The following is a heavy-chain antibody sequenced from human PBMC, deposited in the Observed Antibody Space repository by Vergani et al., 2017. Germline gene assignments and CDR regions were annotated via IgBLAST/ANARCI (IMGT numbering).Heavy chain of an antibody. J-gene: IGHJ4*02. D-gene: IGHD6-13*01. Sequence: QVRLEESGPGLVKPSETLSLTCSVSGYSIGSGFYWAWIRQSPGEGLQWLTSIHNRGKPYHNPSLKSRVSISVDTSKNQFSLKLSSVTAADTAVYYCARYSSSWHSLRYWGQGTLVTVSS. CDR1: GYSIGSGFY. V-gene: IGHV4-38-2*01. CDR2: IHNRGKP. CDR3: ARYSSSWHSLRY.